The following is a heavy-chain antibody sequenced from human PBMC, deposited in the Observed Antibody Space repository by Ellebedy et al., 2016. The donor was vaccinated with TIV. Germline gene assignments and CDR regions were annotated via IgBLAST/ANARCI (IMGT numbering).Heavy chain of an antibody. D-gene: IGHD1-26*01. CDR2: IQQDGSKR. Sequence: PGGSLRLSCAASGFTFSSYWMSWVRQAPGKGLEWVANIQQDGSKRFYVDSVTGRITISRDNAKNSLYLQMNNLGAEDTAVYYCARDTLVGVTDSYFYYWGQGTLVTVSS. CDR3: ARDTLVGVTDSYFYY. CDR1: GFTFSSYW. V-gene: IGHV3-7*03. J-gene: IGHJ4*02.